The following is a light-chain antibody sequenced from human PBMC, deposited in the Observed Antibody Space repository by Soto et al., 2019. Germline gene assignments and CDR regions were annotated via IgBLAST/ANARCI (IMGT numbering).Light chain of an antibody. CDR3: QQYHNWPLT. V-gene: IGKV3D-15*01. CDR2: GSS. Sequence: EIVMTQSPATLSVSPGERATLSCRASQSISSNLAWYQQKPGQAPRLLIYGSSTRATGIPARFSGSGSGTEFTLIISSLQSEDFAGYYCQQYHNWPLTFGGGTNVEIK. CDR1: QSISSN. J-gene: IGKJ4*01.